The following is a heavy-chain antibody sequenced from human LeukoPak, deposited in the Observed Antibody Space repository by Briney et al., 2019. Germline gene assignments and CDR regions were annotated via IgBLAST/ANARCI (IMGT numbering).Heavy chain of an antibody. V-gene: IGHV4-4*02. J-gene: IGHJ6*03. D-gene: IGHD2-2*01. CDR3: ARRPGHCSSTSCYLGYYYYYMDV. CDR2: IYHSGST. Sequence: PSGTLSLTCAVSGGSISSSNWWSWVRQPPGKGLEWIGEIYHSGSTNYNPSLKSRVTISVDTSKNQFSLKLSSVTAADTAVYYCARRPGHCSSTSCYLGYYYYYMDVWGKGTTVTISS. CDR1: GGSISSSNW.